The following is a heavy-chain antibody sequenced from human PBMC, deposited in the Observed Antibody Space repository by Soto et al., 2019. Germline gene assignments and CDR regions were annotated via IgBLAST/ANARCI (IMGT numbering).Heavy chain of an antibody. D-gene: IGHD2-15*01. J-gene: IGHJ4*02. Sequence: GGSLRLSCAASGFTFSSYAMSWVRQAPGKGLEWVSAISGSGGSTYYADSVKGRFTISRDNSKNTLYLQMNSLRAEDTAVYYCALVAAHVRYSRYFDYWGQGTLVTVSS. CDR3: ALVAAHVRYSRYFDY. CDR2: ISGSGGST. CDR1: GFTFSSYA. V-gene: IGHV3-23*01.